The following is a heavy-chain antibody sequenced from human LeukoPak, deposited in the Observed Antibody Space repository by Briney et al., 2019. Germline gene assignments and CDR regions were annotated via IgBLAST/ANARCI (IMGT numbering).Heavy chain of an antibody. V-gene: IGHV3-23*01. J-gene: IGHJ4*02. CDR3: AKDQEATHYYDSSGYYYVTAFDY. Sequence: HPGGSLRLSCAASGFTFSSYAMSWVRQAPGKGLEWVSAISGSGGSTYYADSVKGRFTISRDNSKNTLYLQMNSLRAEDTAVYYCAKDQEATHYYDSSGYYYVTAFDYWGQGTLVTVSS. D-gene: IGHD3-22*01. CDR2: ISGSGGST. CDR1: GFTFSSYA.